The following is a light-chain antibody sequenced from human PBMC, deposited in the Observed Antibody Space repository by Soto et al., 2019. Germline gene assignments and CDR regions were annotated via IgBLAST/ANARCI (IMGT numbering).Light chain of an antibody. Sequence: EIGMTQSPATLSGSPGERATRSCRASQTVSVNLAGYQQKPGQARRRLMYGASTSATGVPARFSGSGSGTEFTLTISSLQSEDFAVYYCQQYNDWPPFTFGPGTKVDIK. CDR3: QQYNDWPPFT. CDR2: GAS. V-gene: IGKV3-15*01. CDR1: QTVSVN. J-gene: IGKJ3*01.